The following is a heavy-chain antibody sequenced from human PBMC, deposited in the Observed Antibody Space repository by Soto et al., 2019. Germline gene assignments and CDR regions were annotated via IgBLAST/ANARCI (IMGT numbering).Heavy chain of an antibody. D-gene: IGHD3-22*01. CDR1: GYIFTNNY. CDR2: INPSGGST. V-gene: IGHV1-46*01. Sequence: ASVKLSCKASGYIFTNNYIHWVRQAPGQGLEWMGIINPSGGSTNYLQKFQGRITMTRDTSTSTVYMELSSLRSEDTAVYFCARADYYDSSGFYYDCWGQGTLVTVSS. J-gene: IGHJ4*02. CDR3: ARADYYDSSGFYYDC.